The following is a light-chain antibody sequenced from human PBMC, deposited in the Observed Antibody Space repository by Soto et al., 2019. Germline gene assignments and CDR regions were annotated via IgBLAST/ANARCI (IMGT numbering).Light chain of an antibody. CDR2: WAS. CDR3: QQYYSSPWT. V-gene: IGKV4-1*01. Sequence: DVVLTQSPDSLAVSLGERATINCKSSQSVLYSSNNMNYLAWYQQKAGQPPKLLIYWASTRESGVPDRFGGSGSGTEFTLTISSLQAEDVAVYYCQQYYSSPWTFGQGIKVDIK. J-gene: IGKJ1*01. CDR1: QSVLYSSNNMNY.